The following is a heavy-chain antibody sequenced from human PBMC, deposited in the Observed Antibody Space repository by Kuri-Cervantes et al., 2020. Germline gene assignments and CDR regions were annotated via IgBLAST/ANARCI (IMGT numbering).Heavy chain of an antibody. CDR1: GFTFSSYE. D-gene: IGHD4-17*01. CDR3: ARTDYGDLWADAFDI. J-gene: IGHJ3*02. V-gene: IGHV3-7*01. CDR2: IKQDGSEK. Sequence: GGSLRLSCAASGFTFSSYEMSWVRQAPGKGLEWVANIKQDGSEKYYVDSVKGRFTISRDNAKNSLYLQMNSLRAEDTAVYYCARTDYGDLWADAFDIWGQGTMVTVSS.